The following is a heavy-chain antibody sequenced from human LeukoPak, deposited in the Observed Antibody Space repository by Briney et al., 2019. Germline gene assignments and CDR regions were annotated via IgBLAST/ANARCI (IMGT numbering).Heavy chain of an antibody. D-gene: IGHD1-26*01. CDR2: TYSGGST. J-gene: IGHJ3*02. CDR1: GFSFGTFG. CDR3: ASHRGKWDLRLAFDI. Sequence: LGGSLRLSCDASGFSFGTFGMTWVRPAPGKGLERVSVTYSGGSTYYADSVKGRFTISRDNSKNTLYLQMNSRRAEDTAVYYCASHRGKWDLRLAFDIWGQGTMVTVSS. V-gene: IGHV3-53*01.